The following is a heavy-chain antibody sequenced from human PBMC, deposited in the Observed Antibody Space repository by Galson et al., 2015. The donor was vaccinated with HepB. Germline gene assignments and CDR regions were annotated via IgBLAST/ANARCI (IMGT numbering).Heavy chain of an antibody. Sequence: SVKVSCKASGYTFSSYSITWVRQAPGQGLEWMGWISAYNRDTNYAQKFQGGVTMTTDTSTSTAYMELRSLRSDDTAVYFCARGALVVVVGATQNNWFDPWGQGTLVTVSS. V-gene: IGHV1-18*01. J-gene: IGHJ5*02. D-gene: IGHD2-15*01. CDR1: GYTFSSYS. CDR2: ISAYNRDT. CDR3: ARGALVVVVGATQNNWFDP.